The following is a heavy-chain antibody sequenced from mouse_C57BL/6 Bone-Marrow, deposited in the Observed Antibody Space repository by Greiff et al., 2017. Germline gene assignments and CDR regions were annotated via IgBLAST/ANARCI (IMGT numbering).Heavy chain of an antibody. CDR1: GFTFSSYA. D-gene: IGHD3-2*02. J-gene: IGHJ4*01. CDR2: ISDGGSYT. V-gene: IGHV5-4*01. Sequence: EVKLVESGGGLVKPGGSLKLSCAASGFTFSSYAMSWVRQTPEKRLEWVATISDGGSYTYYPDNVKGRFTISRDNAKNNLYLQMRHLKSEDTAMYYCARDPAQATEHYAMDYWGQGTSVTVSS. CDR3: ARDPAQATEHYAMDY.